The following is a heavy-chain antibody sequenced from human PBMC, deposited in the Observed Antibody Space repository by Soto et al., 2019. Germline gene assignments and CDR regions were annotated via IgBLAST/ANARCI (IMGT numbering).Heavy chain of an antibody. Sequence: SETLSLTCAVYGGSFSGYYWSWIRQPPGKGLGWIGEINHSGSTNYNPSLKSRVTISVDTSKNQFSLKLSSVTAADTAVYYCASRAAGYYYYGMDVWGQGTTVTVSS. J-gene: IGHJ6*02. CDR3: ASRAAGYYYYGMDV. CDR1: GGSFSGYY. D-gene: IGHD6-13*01. CDR2: INHSGST. V-gene: IGHV4-34*01.